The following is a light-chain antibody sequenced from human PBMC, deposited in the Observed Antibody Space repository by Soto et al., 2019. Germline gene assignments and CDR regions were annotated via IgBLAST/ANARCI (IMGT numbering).Light chain of an antibody. CDR3: QQRYNWPNA. CDR1: QSVGTY. V-gene: IGKV3-11*01. CDR2: DAS. Sequence: EIVLTQSPATLSLSPGERATLSCRASQSVGTYLAWYQHNPGQAPRLLIYDASNRATGIPPRFSGSGSGTDFTLPISSPEPEDFAVYYCQQRYNWPNAFGQGTKLEIK. J-gene: IGKJ2*01.